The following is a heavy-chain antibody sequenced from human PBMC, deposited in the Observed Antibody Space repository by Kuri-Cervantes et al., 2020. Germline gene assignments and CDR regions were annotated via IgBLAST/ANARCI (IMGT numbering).Heavy chain of an antibody. Sequence: SVKVSCKASGYTFTSYDINWVRQATGQGLEWMGGIIPIFGTANYAQKFQGRVTITADKSTSTAYMELSSLRSEDTAVYYCARNANVDIVATFYYYYYGMDVWGQGTTVTVSS. CDR2: IIPIFGTA. D-gene: IGHD5-12*01. CDR3: ARNANVDIVATFYYYYYGMDV. J-gene: IGHJ6*02. V-gene: IGHV1-69*06. CDR1: GYTFTSYD.